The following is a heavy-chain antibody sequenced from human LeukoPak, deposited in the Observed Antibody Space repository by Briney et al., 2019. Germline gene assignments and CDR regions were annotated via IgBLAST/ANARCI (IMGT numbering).Heavy chain of an antibody. V-gene: IGHV3-30*04. J-gene: IGHJ4*02. Sequence: PGRSLRLSCAASGFTFSSYAMHWVRQAPGKGLEWVAVISYDGSNKYYSDSVKGRFTISRDNSKNKLYLQMNSLRAEDTAVYYCARDHHSGSGSYYLYYFDYWGQGTLVTVSS. CDR2: ISYDGSNK. CDR3: ARDHHSGSGSYYLYYFDY. D-gene: IGHD3-10*01. CDR1: GFTFSSYA.